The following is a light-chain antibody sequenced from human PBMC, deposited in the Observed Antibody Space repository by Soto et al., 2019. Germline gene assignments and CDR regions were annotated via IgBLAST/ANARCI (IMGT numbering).Light chain of an antibody. CDR3: QQSYITPT. V-gene: IGKV1-39*01. CDR2: AAS. CDR1: QSISSY. J-gene: IGKJ4*01. Sequence: DLQMTQSPSSLSASVGDRVTITCRASQSISSYLNWYQQKPGKAPKLLIYAASSLQSGVPSRFSGSGSGTDFTLTISSLQPEDFATYFCQQSYITPTFGGGTKVEIK.